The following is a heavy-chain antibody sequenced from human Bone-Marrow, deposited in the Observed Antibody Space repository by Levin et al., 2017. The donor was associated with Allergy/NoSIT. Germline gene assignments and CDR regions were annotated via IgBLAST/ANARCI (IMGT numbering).Heavy chain of an antibody. D-gene: IGHD2-21*01. Sequence: PSETLSLTCAVYGDSISSDKWWTWVRQPPGKGLEWIGEVHHWKGANYNPSLRSRVTISVDKSQNQFSLKLNSVTAADTAKYYCLRGGDWRLYVWGTGTTLTVSS. CDR3: LRGGDWRLYV. CDR2: VHHWKGA. V-gene: IGHV4-4*02. CDR1: GDSISSDKW. J-gene: IGHJ6*04.